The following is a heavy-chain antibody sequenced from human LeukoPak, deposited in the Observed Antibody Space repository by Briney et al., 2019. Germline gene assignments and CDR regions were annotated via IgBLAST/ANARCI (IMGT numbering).Heavy chain of an antibody. J-gene: IGHJ4*02. D-gene: IGHD2-2*01. CDR2: ISAYNGNT. V-gene: IGHV1-18*01. CDR1: GYIFTSYG. Sequence: ASVKVSCKASGYIFTSYGISWVRQGPGQGLEWVGWISAYNGNTKFAPNLQDRVTMTTDTSPATAYMELRSLRLNDTAVYFCARARPGAYCGTTSCFSDYWGKGTLVTVSS. CDR3: ARARPGAYCGTTSCFSDY.